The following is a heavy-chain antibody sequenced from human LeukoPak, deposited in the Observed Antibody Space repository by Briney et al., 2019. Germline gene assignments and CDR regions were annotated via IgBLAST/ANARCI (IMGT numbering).Heavy chain of an antibody. CDR1: GYTFTGYY. J-gene: IGHJ4*02. CDR2: INPNSGGT. D-gene: IGHD6-19*01. CDR3: ARELRGYSSGRPLYYFDY. V-gene: IGHV1-2*06. Sequence: GASVKVSCKASGYTFTGYYMHWVRQAPGQGLEWMGRINPNSGGTNYAQKFQGRVTMTRDTSISTAYMELSRLRSEDTAVYYCARELRGYSSGRPLYYFDYWGQGTLVTVSS.